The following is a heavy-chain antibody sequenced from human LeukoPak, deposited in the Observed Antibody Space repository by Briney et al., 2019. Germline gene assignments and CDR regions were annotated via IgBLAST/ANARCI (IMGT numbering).Heavy chain of an antibody. CDR3: ARDWNEVRGLKLDY. CDR1: GGTFSSYA. Sequence: VASVKVSCKASGGTFSSYAISWVRQAPGQGLEWMGGIIPIFGTANYAQKFQGRVTITADESTSTVYMELSSLRSEDTAVYYCARDWNEVRGLKLDYWGQGTLVTVSS. CDR2: IIPIFGTA. V-gene: IGHV1-69*13. J-gene: IGHJ4*02. D-gene: IGHD3-10*01.